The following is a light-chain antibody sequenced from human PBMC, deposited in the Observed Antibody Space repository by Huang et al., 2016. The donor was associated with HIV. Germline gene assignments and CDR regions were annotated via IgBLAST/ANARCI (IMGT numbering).Light chain of an antibody. CDR2: DAS. CDR3: QQRSNWPLT. V-gene: IGKV3-11*01. J-gene: IGKJ4*01. Sequence: EIVLTQSPDTLSLSPGERATLSCRASQSVGIFLAWYQQKPGQAPRLLIYDASNRATGIPARFSGSGSGTDVSLTISSLEPEDFAVYYCQQRSNWPLTFGGGTRVEIK. CDR1: QSVGIF.